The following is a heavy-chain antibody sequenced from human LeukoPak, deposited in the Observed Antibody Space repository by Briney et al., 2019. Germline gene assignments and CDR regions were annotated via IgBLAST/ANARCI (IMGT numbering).Heavy chain of an antibody. V-gene: IGHV4-59*01. CDR3: ARGDYELSDGFDP. D-gene: IGHD4-17*01. CDR1: GGFISSYY. J-gene: IGHJ5*02. Sequence: SETLSLTCTVSGGFISSYYWSWIRQPPGKGLEWIGYIYYSGSTNYNPSLKSRVTISVDTSKNQFSLKLSSVTAADTAVYYCARGDYELSDGFDPWGQGTLVTVSS. CDR2: IYYSGST.